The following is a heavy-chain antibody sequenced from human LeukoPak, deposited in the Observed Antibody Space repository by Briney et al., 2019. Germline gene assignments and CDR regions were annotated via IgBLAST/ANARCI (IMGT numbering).Heavy chain of an antibody. Sequence: ASVKVSCKASGYTFTSYGISWVRQAPGQGLERMGWISAYNGNTNYAQKFQGRVTMTRDTSISTAYMELSRLRSNDTAVYYCARDRPGYSSSDDAFDIWGQGTMVTVSS. V-gene: IGHV1-18*01. CDR3: ARDRPGYSSSDDAFDI. J-gene: IGHJ3*02. CDR1: GYTFTSYG. CDR2: ISAYNGNT. D-gene: IGHD6-13*01.